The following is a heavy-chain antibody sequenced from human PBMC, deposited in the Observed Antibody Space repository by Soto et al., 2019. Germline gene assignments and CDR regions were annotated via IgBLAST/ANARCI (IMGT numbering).Heavy chain of an antibody. CDR3: ARDQVDSSGYSPARIDY. D-gene: IGHD3-22*01. CDR2: ISYDGSNK. Sequence: PGGSLRLSCAASGFTFSSYAMHWVRQAPGKGLEWVAVISYDGSNKYYADSVKGRFTISRDTSKNTLYLQMNSLRAEDTAVYYCARDQVDSSGYSPARIDYWGQGTLVTVSS. V-gene: IGHV3-30-3*01. J-gene: IGHJ4*02. CDR1: GFTFSSYA.